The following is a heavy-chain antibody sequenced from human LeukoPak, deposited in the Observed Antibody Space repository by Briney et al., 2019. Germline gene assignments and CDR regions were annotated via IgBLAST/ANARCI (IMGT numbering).Heavy chain of an antibody. CDR1: GFTFSSYG. J-gene: IGHJ4*02. CDR2: IRYDGSNK. V-gene: IGHV3-30*02. Sequence: PGGSLRLSCAASGFTFSSYGMHWVRQAPDKGLEWVAFIRYDGSNKYYADSVKGRFTISRDNSKNTLYLQMNSLRAEDTAVYYCAKDSRLDAYYDILTGYYWYYFDYWGQGTLVTVSS. D-gene: IGHD3-9*01. CDR3: AKDSRLDAYYDILTGYYWYYFDY.